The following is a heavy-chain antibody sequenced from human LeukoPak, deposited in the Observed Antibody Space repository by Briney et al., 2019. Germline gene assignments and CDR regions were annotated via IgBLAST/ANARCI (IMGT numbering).Heavy chain of an antibody. CDR2: ISYDGSNK. CDR3: ARVGGSSSWYYFDY. V-gene: IGHV3-30-3*01. CDR1: GFTFSSYA. J-gene: IGHJ4*02. D-gene: IGHD6-13*01. Sequence: PGGSLRLSCAASGFTFSSYAMHWVRQAPGKGLEWVAVISYDGSNKYYADSVKGRFTISRDNSKNTLYLQMNSLRAEDTAVYYCARVGGSSSWYYFDYWGQGTLVTVSS.